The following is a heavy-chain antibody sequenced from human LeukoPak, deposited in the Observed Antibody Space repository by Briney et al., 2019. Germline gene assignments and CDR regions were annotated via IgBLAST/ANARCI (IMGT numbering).Heavy chain of an antibody. V-gene: IGHV3-30*18. J-gene: IGHJ4*02. CDR1: GFTFSSYG. Sequence: GGSLRLSCAASGFTFSSYGMHWVRQAPGKGLEWVAVISYDGSNKYYADSVKGRFTISRDNSKNSLYLQMNSLRTEDTALYYCAKDRKDGTIDYWGQGTLVTVSS. CDR2: ISYDGSNK. CDR3: AKDRKDGTIDY. D-gene: IGHD1/OR15-1a*01.